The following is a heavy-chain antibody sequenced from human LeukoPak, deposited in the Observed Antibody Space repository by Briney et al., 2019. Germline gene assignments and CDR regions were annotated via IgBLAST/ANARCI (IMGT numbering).Heavy chain of an antibody. V-gene: IGHV3-23*01. CDR1: GFTFSSYA. CDR2: ISGSGGST. Sequence: GGSLRLSCAASGFTFSSYAMSWVRQAPGKGLEWVSAISGSGGSTYYADSVKGRFTIPRDNSKNTLYLHLNSLRVEDAAVYYCAKDGYSSIPGFHFEYWGQGTPVTVSS. CDR3: AKDGYSSIPGFHFEY. D-gene: IGHD6-13*01. J-gene: IGHJ4*02.